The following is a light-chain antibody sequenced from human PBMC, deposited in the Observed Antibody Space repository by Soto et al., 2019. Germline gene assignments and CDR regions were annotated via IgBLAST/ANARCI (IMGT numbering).Light chain of an antibody. J-gene: IGKJ1*01. CDR1: QSVDSSF. V-gene: IGKV3-20*01. Sequence: EIVLTQSPGSLSLSPGERATLSCRASQSVDSSFFAWYQKKPGQAPRLLIYGATKRATGIPDRFSGRWSGTDITLTISRLEPEDFAVYYCQQYVSSVTFGQGTKVEIK. CDR3: QQYVSSVT. CDR2: GAT.